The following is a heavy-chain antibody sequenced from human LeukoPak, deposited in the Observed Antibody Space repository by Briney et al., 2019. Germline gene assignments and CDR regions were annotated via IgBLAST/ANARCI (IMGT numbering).Heavy chain of an antibody. V-gene: IGHV3-23*01. CDR2: ISGSGGST. CDR3: AKDRRGTMVRGVPGY. Sequence: PGGSLRLSCAASGFTFSNYWMHWVRQAPGKGLEWVSAISGSGGSTYYADSVKGRFTISRDNSKNTLYLQMDSLRAEDTAVYYCAKDRRGTMVRGVPGYWGQGTLVTVSS. D-gene: IGHD3-10*01. J-gene: IGHJ4*02. CDR1: GFTFSNYW.